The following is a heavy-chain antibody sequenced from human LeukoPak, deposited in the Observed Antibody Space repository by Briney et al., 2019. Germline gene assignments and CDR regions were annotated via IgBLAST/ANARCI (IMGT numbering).Heavy chain of an antibody. CDR2: ISSSSSYI. V-gene: IGHV3-21*01. J-gene: IGHJ3*02. CDR1: GFTFSSYS. CDR3: EGYCSGGSCLRGAFDI. Sequence: PGGSLRLSCAASGFTFSSYSMNWVRQAPGKGLEWVSSISSSSSYIYYADSVKGRFTISRDNAKNSLYLQVNSLRAEDTAVYYCEGYCSGGSCLRGAFDIWGQGTMVTVSS. D-gene: IGHD2-15*01.